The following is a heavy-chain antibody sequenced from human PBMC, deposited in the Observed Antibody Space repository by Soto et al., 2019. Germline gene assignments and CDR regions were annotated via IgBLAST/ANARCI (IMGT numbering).Heavy chain of an antibody. CDR2: ISGGGGST. CDR3: AILPGLGMNWNPLDLGY. V-gene: IGHV3-23*01. D-gene: IGHD1-1*01. Sequence: EVQLLESGGGLMQPGGSLRLSCAASGFTFITYAMTWVRQAPGKGLEWVSLISGGGGSTYYADSVKGRFTISRDNSKNTLYLQMNSLRAEDTAVYYCAILPGLGMNWNPLDLGYWGQGTLVTVSS. CDR1: GFTFITYA. J-gene: IGHJ4*02.